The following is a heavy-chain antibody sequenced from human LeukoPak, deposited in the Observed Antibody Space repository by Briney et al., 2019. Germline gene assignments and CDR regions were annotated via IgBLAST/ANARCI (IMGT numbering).Heavy chain of an antibody. CDR3: ARGHYGLDV. Sequence: GGSLRLSCAASGFTFSDHYMSWIRQVPGKGLEWVSYISTSGTYTNYVDSVKGRFTISRDNAKNSLYLQMNSLRAEDTAVYYCARGHYGLDVWGQGTTVTVSS. J-gene: IGHJ6*02. V-gene: IGHV3-11*03. CDR2: ISTSGTYT. CDR1: GFTFSDHY.